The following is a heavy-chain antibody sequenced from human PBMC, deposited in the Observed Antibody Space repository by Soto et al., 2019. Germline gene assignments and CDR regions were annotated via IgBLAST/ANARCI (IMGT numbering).Heavy chain of an antibody. CDR1: GASVSSGNQY. CDR2: IYNSVIT. D-gene: IGHD6-19*01. J-gene: IGHJ4*02. Sequence: QVLMHESGPGLVKPSETLSLTCTVSGASVSSGNQYWSWIRQPPGKRLEWIGFIYNSVITNYSPSLKRRVSISADTPRNQFSLKMSSVTAADTAVYYCARGWDANSWGQGALVTVSS. V-gene: IGHV4-61*01. CDR3: ARGWDANS.